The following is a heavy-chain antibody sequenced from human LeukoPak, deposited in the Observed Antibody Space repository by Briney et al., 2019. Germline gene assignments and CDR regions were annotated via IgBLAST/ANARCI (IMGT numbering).Heavy chain of an antibody. V-gene: IGHV1-8*01. J-gene: IGHJ5*02. CDR3: ARVSITMVRGVPTNWFDP. CDR1: GHTFTSYD. D-gene: IGHD3-10*01. Sequence: GASVKVSCTASGHTFTSYDINWVRQATGQGLEWMGWMNPNSGNKGYAQKFKGRVTMTRNTSISTAYMELSSLRSEDTAVYYCARVSITMVRGVPTNWFDPWGQGTLVTVSS. CDR2: MNPNSGNK.